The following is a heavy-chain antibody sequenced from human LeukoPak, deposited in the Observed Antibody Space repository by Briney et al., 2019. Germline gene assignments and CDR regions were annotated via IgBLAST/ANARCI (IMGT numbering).Heavy chain of an antibody. J-gene: IGHJ6*02. D-gene: IGHD3-22*01. CDR3: ARSYYYDSSGYHQLDYYYYGVDV. Sequence: SETLSHTCTVSGGSISSGDYYWSWVRQPPGKGLEWIGYIYYSGSTYYNPSLKSRVTISVDTSKNQFSLKLSSVTAADTAVYYCARSYYYDSSGYHQLDYYYYGVDVWGQGTTVTVSS. CDR2: IYYSGST. V-gene: IGHV4-30-4*01. CDR1: GGSISSGDYY.